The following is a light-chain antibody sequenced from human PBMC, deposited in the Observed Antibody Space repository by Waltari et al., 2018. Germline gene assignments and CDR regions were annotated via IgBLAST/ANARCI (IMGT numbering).Light chain of an antibody. Sequence: QSALTQPPSASGSPGQSVTISCTGTSSDVGGYKYVSWYPQHPGKAPKLIIYEVSKRPSGVPDRFSGSKSGNTASLTVSGLQAEDEADYYCNSYVGSTLFYVFGTGTKVTVV. CDR1: SSDVGGYKY. CDR2: EVS. V-gene: IGLV2-8*01. CDR3: NSYVGSTLFYV. J-gene: IGLJ1*01.